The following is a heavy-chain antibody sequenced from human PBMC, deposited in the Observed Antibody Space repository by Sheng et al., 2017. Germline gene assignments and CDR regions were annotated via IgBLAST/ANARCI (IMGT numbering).Heavy chain of an antibody. V-gene: IGHV4-4*07. CDR1: GGSISSYY. Sequence: QVQLQESGPGLVKPSETLSLTCTVSGGSISSYYWSWIRQPAGKGLEWIGRIYTSGSTNYNPSLKSRVTMSVDTSKNQFSLKLSSVTAADTAVYYCAREGAIYYDFWSGYHNTNWFDPWGQGTLVTVSS. J-gene: IGHJ5*02. CDR2: IYTSGST. CDR3: AREGAIYYDFWSGYHNTNWFDP. D-gene: IGHD3-3*01.